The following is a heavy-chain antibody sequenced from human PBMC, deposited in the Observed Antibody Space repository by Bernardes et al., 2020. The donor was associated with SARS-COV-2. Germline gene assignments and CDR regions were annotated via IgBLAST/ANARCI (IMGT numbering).Heavy chain of an antibody. CDR3: AKDYSVIGQAVYYYGLDV. V-gene: IGHV4-39*02. J-gene: IGHJ6*02. CDR2: IYYSGST. CDR1: GGSISSSSYY. Sequence: SETLSLTCTVSGGSISSSSYYWGWIRQPPGKGLEWIGSIYYSGSTYYNPSLKSRVTISVDTSKNQFSLKLSSVTAADTAVYYCAKDYSVIGQAVYYYGLDVWGQGTTVTVSS. D-gene: IGHD4-4*01.